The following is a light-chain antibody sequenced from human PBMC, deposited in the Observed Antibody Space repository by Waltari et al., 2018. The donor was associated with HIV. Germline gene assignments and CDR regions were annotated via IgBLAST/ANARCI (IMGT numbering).Light chain of an antibody. Sequence: SSDLTQPPSVSVSPGQTASITCSGDTLGAPYVCWYQQKPGQSPLLVIYQDNMRPSGIPERFSGSNSGNTATLTISGTQAMDEADYYCQAWDSSAVVFGGGTKLTVL. CDR1: TLGAPY. J-gene: IGLJ2*01. CDR2: QDN. V-gene: IGLV3-1*01. CDR3: QAWDSSAVV.